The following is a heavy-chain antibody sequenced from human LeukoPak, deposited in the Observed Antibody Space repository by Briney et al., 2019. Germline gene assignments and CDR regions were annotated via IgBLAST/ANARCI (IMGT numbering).Heavy chain of an antibody. CDR2: IYYSGST. CDR1: GGSISSGDYY. V-gene: IGHV4-30-4*01. Sequence: PSQTLSLTCTVSGGSISSGDYYWSWIRQPPGKGLEWIGYIYYSGSTYYNPSLKSRVTISVDTSKNQFSLKLSSVTAADTAVYYCAREPTLAPYSSPKYFDYWGQGTLVTVSS. J-gene: IGHJ4*02. D-gene: IGHD6-19*01. CDR3: AREPTLAPYSSPKYFDY.